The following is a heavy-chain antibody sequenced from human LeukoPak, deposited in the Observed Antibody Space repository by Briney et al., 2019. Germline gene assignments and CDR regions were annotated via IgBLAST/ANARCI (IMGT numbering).Heavy chain of an antibody. V-gene: IGHV2-70*11. CDR2: IDWDGDK. J-gene: IGHJ4*02. CDR3: ARPDSGINCYRFDY. D-gene: IGHD1-26*01. Sequence: SGPALVKPTQTLTLTCTFSGVSLNNGGMCVSWIRQPPGKALEWLARIDWDGDKHYSTSLKTRLTISKGTSKNQVVLTMTNVDPVDTATYYCARPDSGINCYRFDYWGQGTLVTVSS. CDR1: GVSLNNGGMC.